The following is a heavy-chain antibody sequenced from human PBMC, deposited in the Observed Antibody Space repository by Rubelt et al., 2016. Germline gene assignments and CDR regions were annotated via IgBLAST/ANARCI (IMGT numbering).Heavy chain of an antibody. CDR2: IYYSGRT. CDR3: ARLSTAMLFDP. J-gene: IGHJ5*02. V-gene: IGHV4-59*01. D-gene: IGHD5-18*01. CDR1: GGSISNYH. Sequence: QLQPQESGPGLVKPSETLSLTCTVSGGSISNYHWSWIRQPPGKGLEWIGYIYYSGRTNYNPSLMSRVTMSVDTSKNQFSLRLSSVTAADTAVYYCARLSTAMLFDPWGQGTLVTVSS.